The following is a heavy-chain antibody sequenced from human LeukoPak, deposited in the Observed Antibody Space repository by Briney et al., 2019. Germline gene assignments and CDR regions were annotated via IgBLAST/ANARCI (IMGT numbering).Heavy chain of an antibody. CDR3: TRDLWLAANVY. J-gene: IGHJ4*02. CDR1: GFTFSTYW. D-gene: IGHD6-19*01. CDR2: IKQDGSEK. Sequence: PGGSLRLSCAASGFTFSTYWMSWVRQAPGKGLEWVANIKQDGSEKYYVDSVKGRFTISRDNAKNSLYLQMDGLTAEDTAVYYCTRDLWLAANVYRGQGTLVTVSS. V-gene: IGHV3-7*01.